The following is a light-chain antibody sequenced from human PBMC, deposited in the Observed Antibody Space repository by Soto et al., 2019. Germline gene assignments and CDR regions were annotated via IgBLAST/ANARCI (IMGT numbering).Light chain of an antibody. CDR1: QGISTY. CDR3: QQYNTYST. J-gene: IGKJ1*01. CDR2: AAS. Sequence: DIQVTQSPSSLYASVGDRVTITCRASQGISTYLNWYQQKPGKAPKLLIYAASSLQSGVPSRFSGSGSEADFALTISSLQPDDFATYYCQQYNTYSTFGRGTKVDI. V-gene: IGKV1-39*01.